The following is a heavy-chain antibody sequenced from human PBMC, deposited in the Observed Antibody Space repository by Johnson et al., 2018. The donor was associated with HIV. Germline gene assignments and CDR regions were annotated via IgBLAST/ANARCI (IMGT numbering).Heavy chain of an antibody. J-gene: IGHJ3*02. Sequence: EKLVESGGGVVRPGESLRISCVASGFKFYEYDVSWVRQVPGKGLEWVSGINWSGGGTTYADSVKGRFTVSSDSAKNSLYLQMNSLRAEDTALYYCARATYYYDTSGYLIRPRAFDIWGQGTVVTVSS. V-gene: IGHV3-20*04. D-gene: IGHD3-22*01. CDR2: INWSGGGT. CDR3: ARATYYYDTSGYLIRPRAFDI. CDR1: GFKFYEYD.